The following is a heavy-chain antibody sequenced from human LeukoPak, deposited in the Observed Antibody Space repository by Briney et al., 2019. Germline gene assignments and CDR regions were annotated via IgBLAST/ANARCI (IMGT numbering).Heavy chain of an antibody. D-gene: IGHD2-2*01. Sequence: GASVKVSCKASGYTFTSYGISWVRQAPGQGLEWMGGIIPIFGTANYAQKFQGRVTITTDESTSTAYMELSSLRSEDTAVYYCARDIVVVPAAEGAFDIWGQGTMVTVSS. J-gene: IGHJ3*02. V-gene: IGHV1-69*05. CDR2: IIPIFGTA. CDR3: ARDIVVVPAAEGAFDI. CDR1: GYTFTSYG.